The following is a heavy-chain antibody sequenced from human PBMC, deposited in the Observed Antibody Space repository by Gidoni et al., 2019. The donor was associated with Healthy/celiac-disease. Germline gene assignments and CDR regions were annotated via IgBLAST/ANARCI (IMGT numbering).Heavy chain of an antibody. D-gene: IGHD5-18*01. J-gene: IGHJ3*02. Sequence: QLQLQESGPGLVKPSETLSLTCTVSGASISSPNYYWGWIRQPPGKGLEWIGSIYYGGNTYYNPSLKSRVTISVDTSKNQFSLKLSSVTAADTAVYYCARYAAWLPHAFDIWGQETKVTVSS. V-gene: IGHV4-39*01. CDR3: ARYAAWLPHAFDI. CDR1: GASISSPNYY. CDR2: IYYGGNT.